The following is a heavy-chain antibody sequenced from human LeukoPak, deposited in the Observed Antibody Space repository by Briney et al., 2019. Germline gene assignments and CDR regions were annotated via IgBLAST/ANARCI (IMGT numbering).Heavy chain of an antibody. CDR2: INPNSGGT. CDR3: ARSPTVVPAAMILDY. CDR1: GYTFTGYY. J-gene: IGHJ4*02. D-gene: IGHD2-2*01. V-gene: IGHV1-2*04. Sequence: ASVKVSCKASGYTFTGYYMHWVRQAPGQGLEWMGWINPNSGGTNYAQKFQGWVTMTRDTSISTAYMELSRLRSDDTAVYYCARSPTVVPAAMILDYWGQGTLVTVSS.